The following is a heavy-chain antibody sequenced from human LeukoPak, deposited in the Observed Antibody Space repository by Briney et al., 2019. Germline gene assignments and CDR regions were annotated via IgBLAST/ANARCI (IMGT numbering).Heavy chain of an antibody. V-gene: IGHV4-59*08. CDR2: IYYSGST. CDR1: GGSISSYY. Sequence: PSETLSLTCTVSGGSISSYYWSWIRQPPGKGLEWIGYIYYSGSTNYNPSLKSRVTISVDTSKNQFSLKLSSVTAADTAVYYCARREVEQLLFPGDAFDIWGQGTMVTVSS. D-gene: IGHD2-2*01. CDR3: ARREVEQLLFPGDAFDI. J-gene: IGHJ3*02.